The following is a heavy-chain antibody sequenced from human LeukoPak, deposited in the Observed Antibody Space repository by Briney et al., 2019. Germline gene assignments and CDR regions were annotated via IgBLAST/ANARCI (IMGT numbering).Heavy chain of an antibody. V-gene: IGHV3-53*01. J-gene: IGHJ4*02. D-gene: IGHD2-8*01. CDR3: ARRGAHCTNGVCHPLYYFDY. Sequence: GGSLRLSCAASGFTVSSNYMSWVRQAPGKGLEWVSVIYSGGSTYYADSVKGRFTISRDNSKNTLYLQMNSLRAEDTAVYYCARRGAHCTNGVCHPLYYFDYWGQGTLVTVPS. CDR1: GFTVSSNY. CDR2: IYSGGST.